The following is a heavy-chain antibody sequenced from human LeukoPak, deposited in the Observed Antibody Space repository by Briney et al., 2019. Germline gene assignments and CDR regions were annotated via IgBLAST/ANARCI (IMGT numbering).Heavy chain of an antibody. D-gene: IGHD2/OR15-2a*01. V-gene: IGHV3-23*01. CDR3: AKYVSAKGPPYALDV. CDR2: SSVSGGST. Sequence: GGSLRVSCAASGFTFSSNDMSWVRQAPGKGLEWVSISSVSGGSTYYADSVKGRFTISRDNSKNMLYLEMNSLRAEDTAVYYCAKYVSAKGPPYALDVWGQGTTVTVSS. CDR1: GFTFSSND. J-gene: IGHJ6*02.